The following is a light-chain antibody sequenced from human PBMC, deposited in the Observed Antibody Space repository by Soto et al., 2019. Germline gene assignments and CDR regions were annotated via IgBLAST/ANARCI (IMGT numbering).Light chain of an antibody. CDR2: GAS. CDR1: QTIDTN. J-gene: IGKJ1*01. CDR3: QQSNNRTPWT. V-gene: IGKV3-15*01. Sequence: IVMTQSPRNLSVSPGERATLSCRASQTIDTNLAWYQQNPGQAPRLLILGASTRATGIPARFSGSGSGTEFSLTITSLQSEGFALHSSQQSNNRTPWTLGQGTKV.